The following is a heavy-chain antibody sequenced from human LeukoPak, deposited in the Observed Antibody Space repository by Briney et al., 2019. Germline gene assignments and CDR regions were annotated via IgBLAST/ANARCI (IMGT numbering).Heavy chain of an antibody. CDR2: INSDGSST. D-gene: IGHD4-23*01. Sequence: PGGSLRLSCAASGFTFSSYWMHWVRQAPGKGLVWVPRINSDGSSTSYADSVKGRFTISRDNAKNTLYLQMNSLRAEDTAVYYCARVSRKADDYGGKGSYFDYWGQGTLVTVSS. V-gene: IGHV3-74*01. J-gene: IGHJ4*02. CDR1: GFTFSSYW. CDR3: ARVSRKADDYGGKGSYFDY.